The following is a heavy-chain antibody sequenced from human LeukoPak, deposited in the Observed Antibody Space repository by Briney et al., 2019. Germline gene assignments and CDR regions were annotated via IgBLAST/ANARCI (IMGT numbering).Heavy chain of an antibody. V-gene: IGHV3-23*01. Sequence: GGSLRLSCAASGFIFSSYAMSWVREAPARGLEWVSSLRGNGDTFYADPVKGRFTLSREESRNTVYLLLNELRVEDTAVYYCAKASWVSTADAVLWGQGTVVTVSS. D-gene: IGHD3-10*01. J-gene: IGHJ4*02. CDR1: GFIFSSYA. CDR3: AKASWVSTADAVL. CDR2: LRGNGDT.